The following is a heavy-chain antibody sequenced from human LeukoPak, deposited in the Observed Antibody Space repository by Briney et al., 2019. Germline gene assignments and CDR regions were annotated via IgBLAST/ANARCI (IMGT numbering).Heavy chain of an antibody. V-gene: IGHV3-48*03. D-gene: IGHD3-10*01. CDR3: VLPYYGSGSWNWFDP. CDR1: GFTFSSYE. CDR2: ISSSGSTI. J-gene: IGHJ5*02. Sequence: GGSLRLSCAASGFTFSSYEMNWVRQAPGKGLEWVSYISSSGSTIYYADSVKGRFTISRDNAKNSLYPQMNSLRAEDTAVYYCVLPYYGSGSWNWFDPWGQGTLVTVSS.